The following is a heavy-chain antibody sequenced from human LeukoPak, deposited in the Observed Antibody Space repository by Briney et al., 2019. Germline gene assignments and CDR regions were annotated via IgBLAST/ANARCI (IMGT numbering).Heavy chain of an antibody. D-gene: IGHD3-3*01. CDR3: ARGSRKDVLRFLEWPKYYYYYYGMDV. V-gene: IGHV1-69*13. J-gene: IGHJ6*02. CDR2: IIPIFGTA. Sequence: ASVKVSCKASGGTFSSYAISWVRQAPGQGLEWMGGIIPIFGTANYAQKFQGRVTITADESTSTAYMELSSLRSEDTAVYYCARGSRKDVLRFLEWPKYYYYYYGMDVWGQGTTVTVSS. CDR1: GGTFSSYA.